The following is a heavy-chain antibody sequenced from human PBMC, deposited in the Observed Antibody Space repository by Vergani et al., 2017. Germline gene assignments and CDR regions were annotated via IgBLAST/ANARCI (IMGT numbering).Heavy chain of an antibody. CDR3: ARDLIVVPATGIDY. V-gene: IGHV3-48*01. J-gene: IGHJ4*02. D-gene: IGHD2-2*01. CDR1: GFTFSSYD. CDR2: ISSSSSTI. Sequence: EVQLVESGGGLVQPGGSLRLSCAASGFTFSSYDMHWVRQATGKGLEWVSYISSSSSTIYYADSVKGRFTISRDNAKNSLYLQMNSLRAEDTAVYYCARDLIVVPATGIDYWGQGTLVTVSS.